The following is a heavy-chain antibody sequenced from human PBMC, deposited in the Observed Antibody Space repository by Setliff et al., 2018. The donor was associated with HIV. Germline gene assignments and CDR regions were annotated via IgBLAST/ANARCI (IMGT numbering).Heavy chain of an antibody. J-gene: IGHJ4*02. D-gene: IGHD1-1*01. V-gene: IGHV4-59*02. Sequence: ETLSLTCTVSGASVSDNFWNWIRQSPGKGLEWIGYIYYSGSTNYNPSLKSRVTISVDTSKNQFSLKLSSVTAADTAVYYCARGGTWTQYYFDYWGQGTLVTVSS. CDR1: GASVSDNF. CDR3: ARGGTWTQYYFDY. CDR2: IYYSGST.